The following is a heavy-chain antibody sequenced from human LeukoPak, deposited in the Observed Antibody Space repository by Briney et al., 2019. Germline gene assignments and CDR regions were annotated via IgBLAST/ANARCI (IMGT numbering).Heavy chain of an antibody. J-gene: IGHJ6*03. CDR2: IYTSGST. CDR3: AREERSCSSTSCYQGGYYYYYYMDV. V-gene: IGHV4-4*07. CDR1: GGSISSYY. Sequence: PSETLSLTCTVSGGSISSYYWSWIRQPAGKGLEWIGRIYTSGSTNYNPSLKSRVTMSVDTSKNQFSLKLSSVTAADTAVYYCAREERSCSSTSCYQGGYYYYYYMDVWGKGTTVTVSS. D-gene: IGHD2-2*01.